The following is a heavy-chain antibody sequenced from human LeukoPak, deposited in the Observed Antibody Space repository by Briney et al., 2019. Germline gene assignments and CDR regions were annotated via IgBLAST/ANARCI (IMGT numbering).Heavy chain of an antibody. J-gene: IGHJ6*03. V-gene: IGHV4-34*01. Sequence: SETLSLTCAVYGGSFSGYYWSWIRQPPGKGLEWIGEINHSGSTNYNPSLKSRVTISVDTSKNQFSLKLSSVTAADTAVYYCARYGSGSYYRLHYYYYMDVWGKGTTVTISS. CDR2: INHSGST. D-gene: IGHD3-10*01. CDR3: ARYGSGSYYRLHYYYYMDV. CDR1: GGSFSGYY.